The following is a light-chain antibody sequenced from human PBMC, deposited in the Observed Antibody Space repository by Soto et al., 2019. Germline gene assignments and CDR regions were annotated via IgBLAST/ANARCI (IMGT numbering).Light chain of an antibody. CDR3: LLFYVSVWV. Sequence: QAVVTQEPSLTVSPGGTVTLTCASSTGAVTSGYYPNWFQQKPGQAPRALIYSTSNRHSWTPVRFSGSLLGGKAALTVSGLEREGGAWFFRLLFYVSVWVFGGGTKLTVL. CDR1: TGAVTSGYY. J-gene: IGLJ3*02. CDR2: STS. V-gene: IGLV7-43*01.